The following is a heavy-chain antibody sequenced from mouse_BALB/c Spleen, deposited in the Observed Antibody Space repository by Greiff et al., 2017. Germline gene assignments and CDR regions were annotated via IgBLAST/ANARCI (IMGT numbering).Heavy chain of an antibody. J-gene: IGHJ4*01. Sequence: VKLVESGPELVKPGASVKMSCKASGYTFTDYVISWVKQRTGQGLEWIGEIYPGSGSTYYNEKFKGKATLTADKSSNTAYMQLSSLTSEDSAVYFCARKRGAYAMDYWGQGTSVTVSS. V-gene: IGHV1-77*01. CDR2: IYPGSGST. CDR3: ARKRGAYAMDY. CDR1: GYTFTDYV.